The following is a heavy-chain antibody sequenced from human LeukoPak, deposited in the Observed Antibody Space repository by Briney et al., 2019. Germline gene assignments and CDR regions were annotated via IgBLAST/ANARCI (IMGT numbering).Heavy chain of an antibody. CDR2: INPSSGGT. CDR3: ARGGGSGWYHYFDY. J-gene: IGHJ4*02. CDR1: GYTFTSYY. D-gene: IGHD6-19*01. Sequence: GASVKVSRKASGYTFTSYYMHWVRQAPGQGLEWMGIINPSSGGTSYPQKFQGRVTMTRDTSTSTVYMELSSLRSDDTAVYYCARGGGSGWYHYFDYWGQGTLVTVSA. V-gene: IGHV1-46*01.